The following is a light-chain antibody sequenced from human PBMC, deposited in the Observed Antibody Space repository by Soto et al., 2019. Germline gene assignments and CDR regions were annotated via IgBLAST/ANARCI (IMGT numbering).Light chain of an antibody. CDR2: SND. V-gene: IGLV1-47*02. Sequence: QSVLTQPPSASGAPGQRVTISCSGSSSNIGDNFVYWYQQLPATAPKLLIYSNDQRPSGVPDRFSGSKSGTSASLAITGLRPEDEADYYCSSWDDSLSGYVFGTGTKVTVL. CDR1: SSNIGDNF. CDR3: SSWDDSLSGYV. J-gene: IGLJ1*01.